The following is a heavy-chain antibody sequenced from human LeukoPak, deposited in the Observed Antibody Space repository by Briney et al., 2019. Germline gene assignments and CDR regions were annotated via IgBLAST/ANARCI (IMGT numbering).Heavy chain of an antibody. V-gene: IGHV4-61*02. D-gene: IGHD2-15*01. J-gene: IGHJ4*02. CDR3: AIQTQDRYCSGGSCYKDY. CDR2: IYTSGST. Sequence: SETLSLTCTVSGGSISSGSYYSSWIRQPAGKGLEWIGRIYTSGSTNYNPSLKSRVTISVDTSKNQFSLKLSSVTAADTAVYYRAIQTQDRYCSGGSCYKDYWGQGTLVTVSS. CDR1: GGSISSGSYY.